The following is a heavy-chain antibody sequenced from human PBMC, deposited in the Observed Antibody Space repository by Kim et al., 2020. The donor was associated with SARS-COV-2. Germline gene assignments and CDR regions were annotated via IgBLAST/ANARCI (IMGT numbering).Heavy chain of an antibody. CDR1: GFTFSNAW. CDR3: TTVMAYYYDSSGSQRGDY. J-gene: IGHJ4*02. Sequence: GGSLRLSCAASGFTFSNAWMSWVRQAPGKGLEWVGRIKSKTDGGTTDYAAPVKGRFTISRDDSKNTLYLQMNSLKTEDTAVYYCTTVMAYYYDSSGSQRGDYWGQGTLVTVSS. CDR2: IKSKTDGGTT. D-gene: IGHD3-22*01. V-gene: IGHV3-15*01.